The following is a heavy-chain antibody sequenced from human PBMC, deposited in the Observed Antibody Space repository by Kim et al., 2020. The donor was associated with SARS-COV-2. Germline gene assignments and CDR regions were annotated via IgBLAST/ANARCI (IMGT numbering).Heavy chain of an antibody. Sequence: SETLSLTCTVSGGSISSYYWSWIRQPPGKGLEWIGYIYYSGSTNYNPSLKSRVTISVDTSKNQFSLKLSSVTAADTAVYYCAISRGSHEGLDYWGQGTLVTVSS. CDR2: IYYSGST. CDR3: AISRGSHEGLDY. V-gene: IGHV4-59*01. CDR1: GGSISSYY. D-gene: IGHD3-16*01. J-gene: IGHJ4*02.